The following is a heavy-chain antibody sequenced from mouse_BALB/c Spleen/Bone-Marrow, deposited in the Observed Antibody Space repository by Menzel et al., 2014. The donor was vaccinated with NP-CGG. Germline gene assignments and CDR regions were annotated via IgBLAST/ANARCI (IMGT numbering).Heavy chain of an antibody. CDR3: ARYDGYFDY. Sequence: EVMLVESGPGLVKPSQTVSLPCTVTGISITTGNYRWSWIRQFPGNKLEWIGYIYYSGTITYNPSLTSRTTITRDTSKNQFFLEMNSLTAEDTATYYCARYDGYFDYWGQGTTLTVSS. CDR2: IYYSGTI. J-gene: IGHJ2*01. V-gene: IGHV3-5*02. D-gene: IGHD2-3*01. CDR1: GISITTGNYR.